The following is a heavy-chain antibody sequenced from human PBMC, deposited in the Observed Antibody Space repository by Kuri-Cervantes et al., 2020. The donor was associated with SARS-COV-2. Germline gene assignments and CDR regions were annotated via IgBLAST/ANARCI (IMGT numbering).Heavy chain of an antibody. J-gene: IGHJ4*02. CDR3: ARGTGYQLPDGWGWVGY. V-gene: IGHV3-30-3*01. CDR2: ISYDGSNK. Sequence: GGSLRLSCAASGFTFSSYATHWVRQAPGKGLEWVADISYDGSNKYYADSVKGRFTISRDNSKNTLYLQMNSLRAEDTAVYYCARGTGYQLPDGWGWVGYWGQGTLVTVSS. CDR1: GFTFSSYA. D-gene: IGHD2-2*01.